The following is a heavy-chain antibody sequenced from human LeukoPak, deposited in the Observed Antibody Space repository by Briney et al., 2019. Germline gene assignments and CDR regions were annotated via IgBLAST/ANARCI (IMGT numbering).Heavy chain of an antibody. CDR1: GFTFSSYG. CDR2: IRYDGSNK. D-gene: IGHD2-15*01. CDR3: AKGSFVVVAALGLDY. Sequence: GGSLRLSCAASGFTFSSYGMHWVRQAPGKGLEWVAFIRYDGSNKYYADSVKGRFTISRDNSKNTLYLQMNSLRAEDMAVYYCAKGSFVVVAALGLDYWGQGTLVTVSS. V-gene: IGHV3-30*02. J-gene: IGHJ4*02.